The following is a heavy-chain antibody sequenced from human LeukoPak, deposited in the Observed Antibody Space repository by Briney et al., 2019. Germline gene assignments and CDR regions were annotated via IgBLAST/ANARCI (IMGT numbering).Heavy chain of an antibody. J-gene: IGHJ2*01. Sequence: PSETLSLTCAFYGGSFSGYYWSWIRQPPGKGLEWIGEINHSGGTKYNPSLKSRVTISVDKSKNHFSLRLSSVTAADTAVYYCARLTSSWYQDWYFDLWGRGTLVTVSS. CDR2: INHSGGT. CDR1: GGSFSGYY. V-gene: IGHV4-34*01. D-gene: IGHD6-13*01. CDR3: ARLTSSWYQDWYFDL.